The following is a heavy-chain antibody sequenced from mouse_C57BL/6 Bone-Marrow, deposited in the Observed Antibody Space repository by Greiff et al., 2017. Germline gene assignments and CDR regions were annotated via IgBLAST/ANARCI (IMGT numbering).Heavy chain of an antibody. J-gene: IGHJ4*01. D-gene: IGHD1-1*01. CDR3: ARSIYYGSSYDYAMDY. Sequence: EVQRVESGGGLVKPGGSLKLSCAASGFTFSDYGMHWVRQAPEKGLEWVAYISSGSSTIYYADTVKGRFTISKNNAKNTLFLQMTSLRSEDTAMYYCARSIYYGSSYDYAMDYWGQGTSVTVSS. CDR1: GFTFSDYG. CDR2: ISSGSSTI. V-gene: IGHV5-17*01.